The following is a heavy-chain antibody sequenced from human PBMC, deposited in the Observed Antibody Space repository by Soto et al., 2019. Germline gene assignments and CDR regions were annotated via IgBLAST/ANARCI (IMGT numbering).Heavy chain of an antibody. Sequence: SETLSLTCTVSGGFISSSHYFWGWIRQPPGKGLELIASMSHNGSTYYNPTLKSRVTMSGDMSRNQFSLRLTSVTAADTAVYFCATIPGESSTFDYWGQGSLVTVSS. D-gene: IGHD6-13*01. CDR2: MSHNGST. CDR1: GGFISSSHYF. CDR3: ATIPGESSTFDY. V-gene: IGHV4-39*01. J-gene: IGHJ4*02.